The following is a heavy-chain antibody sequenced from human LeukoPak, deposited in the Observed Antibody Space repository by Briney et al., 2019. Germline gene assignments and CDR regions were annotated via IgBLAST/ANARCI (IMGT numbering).Heavy chain of an antibody. CDR3: ARHERNGGYYDY. CDR2: IYYTGGT. Sequence: SETLSLTCTVSGGSISYYFWSWIRQPPGKGLEWIAYIYYTGGTDYNPSLKSRVTISVDTSKSHFSLQLSSVTAADTAVYYCARHERNGGYYDYWGQGTLVTVSS. J-gene: IGHJ4*02. V-gene: IGHV4-59*08. D-gene: IGHD3-22*01. CDR1: GGSISYYF.